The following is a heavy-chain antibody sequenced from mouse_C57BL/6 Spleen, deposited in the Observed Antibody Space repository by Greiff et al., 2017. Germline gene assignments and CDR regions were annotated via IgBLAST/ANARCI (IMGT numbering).Heavy chain of an antibody. J-gene: IGHJ4*01. CDR2: ISYDGSN. Sequence: DVKLQESGPGLVKPSQSLSLTCSVTGYSITSGYYWNWIRQFPGNKLEWMGYISYDGSNNYNPSLKNRISITRDTSKNQFFLKLNSVTTEDTATYYCVFYDYDVDYWGQGTSVTVSS. D-gene: IGHD2-4*01. V-gene: IGHV3-6*01. CDR1: GYSITSGYY. CDR3: VFYDYDVDY.